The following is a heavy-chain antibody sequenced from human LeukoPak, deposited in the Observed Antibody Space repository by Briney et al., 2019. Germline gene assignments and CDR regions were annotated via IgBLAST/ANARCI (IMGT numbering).Heavy chain of an antibody. CDR2: ISSSGSTI. J-gene: IGHJ6*03. V-gene: IGHV3-48*03. CDR1: GFTFSSYE. Sequence: PGGSLRLSCAASGFTFSSYEMNWVRQAPGKGLEWVSYISSSGSTIYYADSVKGRFTISRDNAKNSLYLQMNSLRAEDTAVYYCAGGLSLVTLYYYYYMDVWGKGTTVTISS. D-gene: IGHD3-9*01. CDR3: AGGLSLVTLYYYYYMDV.